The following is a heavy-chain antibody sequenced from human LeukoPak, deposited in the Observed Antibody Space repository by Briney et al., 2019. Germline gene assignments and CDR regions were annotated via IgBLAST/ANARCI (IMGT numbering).Heavy chain of an antibody. CDR1: GFTFSNYG. D-gene: IGHD3-10*01. V-gene: IGHV3-30*18. CDR3: AKGYGSGSYSTDY. CDR2: ISYDGSNT. Sequence: GGSLRLSCAASGFTFSNYGMHCVRQAPGKGLDWVAFISYDGSNTYYVDSVKGRFTISRDNSKNTLYLQMNSLRTEDTAVYYCAKGYGSGSYSTDYWGQGTLVTVSS. J-gene: IGHJ4*02.